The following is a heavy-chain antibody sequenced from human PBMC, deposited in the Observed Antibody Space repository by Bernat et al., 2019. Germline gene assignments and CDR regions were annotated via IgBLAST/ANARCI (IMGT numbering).Heavy chain of an antibody. J-gene: IGHJ4*02. CDR3: ARVFLDTDRWNDIDS. CDR2: IQGDGSGK. CDR1: GFTFTSYW. Sequence: EVQLVESGGGLVQPGGSLRLSCAASGFTFTSYWMGWVRQAPGEGLEWVANIQGDGSGKYYVDSVKDRFTISRDNAKNSLYLQMNGLRVEDTAVYYCARVFLDTDRWNDIDSWGQGALVTVSS. V-gene: IGHV3-7*03. D-gene: IGHD3/OR15-3a*01.